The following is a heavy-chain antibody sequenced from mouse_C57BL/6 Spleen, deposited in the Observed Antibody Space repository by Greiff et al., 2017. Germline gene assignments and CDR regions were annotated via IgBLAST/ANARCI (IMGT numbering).Heavy chain of an antibody. CDR2: INPNYGTT. J-gene: IGHJ1*03. V-gene: IGHV1-39*01. D-gene: IGHD4-1*01. CDR1: GYSFTDYN. Sequence: EVQVVESAPELVKPGASVKISCKASGYSFTDYNMNWVKQSNGKSLEWIGVINPNYGTTSYNQKFKGKATLTVDQSSSTAYMQLNSLTSEDSAVYYCASLFLTGTGWYFDVWGTGTTVTVSS. CDR3: ASLFLTGTGWYFDV.